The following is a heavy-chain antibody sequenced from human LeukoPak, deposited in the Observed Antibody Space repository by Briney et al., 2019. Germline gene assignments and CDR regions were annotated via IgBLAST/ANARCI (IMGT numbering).Heavy chain of an antibody. Sequence: AGRSLRLSCAASGFTFSNHGMHWVRQAPGKGMEWLAVIWYDGSKKYYADAVKGRLTISRDNSKNMLYLDMNSLRAEDTAVYYCARDRAARYFDYWGQGTLVTVSS. CDR3: ARDRAARYFDY. CDR1: GFTFSNHG. V-gene: IGHV3-33*01. CDR2: IWYDGSKK. J-gene: IGHJ4*02.